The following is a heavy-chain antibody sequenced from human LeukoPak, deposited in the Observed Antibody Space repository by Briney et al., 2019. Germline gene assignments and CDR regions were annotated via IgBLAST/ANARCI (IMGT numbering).Heavy chain of an antibody. V-gene: IGHV1-2*02. D-gene: IGHD3-22*01. CDR3: AVEYYYDSSGYSAFDI. CDR2: INPNSGGT. J-gene: IGHJ3*02. CDR1: GYTFTGYY. Sequence: ASVKVSCKASGYTFTGYYMRWVRQAPGQGLEWMGWINPNSGGTNYAQKFQGRVTMTRDTSISTAYMELSRLRSDDTAVYYCAVEYYYDSSGYSAFDIWGQGTMVTVSS.